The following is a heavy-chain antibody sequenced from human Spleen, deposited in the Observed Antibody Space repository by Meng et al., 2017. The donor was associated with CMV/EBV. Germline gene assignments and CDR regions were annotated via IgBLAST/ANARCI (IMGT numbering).Heavy chain of an antibody. CDR1: GISLDTAGIR. Sequence: SGPTLVNPTQILTLTCTVSGISLDTAGIRVSWIRQPPGKALEWVARIDWDADKFYSTSLRTRLTISKDTSNNQVVLTMTNIDPVDTATYYCARSSFSWDGLDVWGQGTTVTVSS. CDR3: ARSSFSWDGLDV. CDR2: IDWDADK. D-gene: IGHD2-15*01. J-gene: IGHJ6*02. V-gene: IGHV2-70D*14.